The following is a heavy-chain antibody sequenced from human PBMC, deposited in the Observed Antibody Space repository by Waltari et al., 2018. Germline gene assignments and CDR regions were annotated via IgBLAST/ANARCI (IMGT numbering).Heavy chain of an antibody. CDR3: AKDREYSSGWYYYYYYGMDV. V-gene: IGHV3-30*18. CDR1: GFTFSSYG. D-gene: IGHD6-19*01. Sequence: QVQLVESGGGVVQPGRSLRLSCAASGFTFSSYGMHWVRQAPGKGLEWVAVISYDGSNKYYADSVKGRFTISRDNSKNTLYLQMNSLRAEDTAVYYCAKDREYSSGWYYYYYYGMDVWGQGTTVTVCS. J-gene: IGHJ6*02. CDR2: ISYDGSNK.